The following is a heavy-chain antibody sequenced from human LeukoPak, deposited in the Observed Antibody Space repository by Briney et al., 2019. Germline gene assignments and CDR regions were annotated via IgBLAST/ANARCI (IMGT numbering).Heavy chain of an antibody. V-gene: IGHV3-48*01. CDR2: ISRTSDIV. J-gene: IGHJ4*02. CDR3: ARVRGIAVAGTASIYFDY. Sequence: GGSLRLSCAASGFTFSGYTLNWVRQAPGKGLEWVSYISRTSDIVSYADSVRGRFTISRDNAKNSLYLQMSSLRAEDTAVYYCARVRGIAVAGTASIYFDYWGQGTLVTVSS. D-gene: IGHD6-19*01. CDR1: GFTFSGYT.